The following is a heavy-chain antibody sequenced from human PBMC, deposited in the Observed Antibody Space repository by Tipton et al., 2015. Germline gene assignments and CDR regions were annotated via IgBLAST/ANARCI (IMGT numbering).Heavy chain of an antibody. D-gene: IGHD1-26*01. J-gene: IGHJ4*02. CDR1: TDSITSIAW. V-gene: IGHV4-4*02. CDR3: ARRSMVGDQGLDS. Sequence: LSLTCGVSTDSITSIAWWTWVRQPPTKGLEWIGEIYHSANTNYNPSLQSRVTMSIDPSRDQFSLRLASVTAADTAIYYCARRSMVGDQGLDSWGQGILVTVSS. CDR2: IYHSANT.